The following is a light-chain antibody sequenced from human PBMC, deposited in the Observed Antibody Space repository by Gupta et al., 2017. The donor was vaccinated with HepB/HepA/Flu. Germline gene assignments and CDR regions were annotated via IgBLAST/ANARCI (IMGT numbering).Light chain of an antibody. CDR1: KSLLSISNNENN. V-gene: IGKV4-1*01. Sequence: DFVLTQSPASVAVSLGETATIHCHSSKSLLSISNNENNLAWYQQKAGQPPTLLIHWASTRECGVPDRFSGSGSGTDFTLTSSRLQAEDVAVYYWNQYYATRTYGQGTKVEIK. J-gene: IGKJ1*01. CDR3: NQYYATRT. CDR2: WAS.